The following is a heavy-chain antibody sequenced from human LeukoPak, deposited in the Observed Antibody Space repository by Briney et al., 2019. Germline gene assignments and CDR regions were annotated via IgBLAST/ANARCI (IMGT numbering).Heavy chain of an antibody. D-gene: IGHD6-13*01. CDR1: GFTFGDYA. CDR2: IRSKAYGGTT. CDR3: TSSSPRADY. V-gene: IGHV3-49*04. J-gene: IGHJ4*02. Sequence: GGSLRLSCTASGFTFGDYAMSWVRQAPGTGLEWVGFIRSKAYGGTTEYAASVKGRFTISRDDSKSIAYLQMHSLKTEDTAVYYCTSSSPRADYWRQGTLVTVSS.